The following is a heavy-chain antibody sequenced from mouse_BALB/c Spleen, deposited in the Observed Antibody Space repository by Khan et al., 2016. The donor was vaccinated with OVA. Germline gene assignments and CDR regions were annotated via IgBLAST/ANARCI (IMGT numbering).Heavy chain of an antibody. CDR2: ISTYYGDV. V-gene: IGHV1S137*01. J-gene: IGHJ3*01. CDR1: GYTFTDFT. Sequence: VQLQQSGAELVRPGVSVKISCKGSGYTFTDFTIHWVKQSHALSLEWIGVISTYYGDVTYNQKFKGKATMTVDKSSSTTYMELARLTSEDSAIYYGTGGAGGWRFSYWGQGTLVTVSA. CDR3: TGGAGGWRFSY. D-gene: IGHD1-1*02.